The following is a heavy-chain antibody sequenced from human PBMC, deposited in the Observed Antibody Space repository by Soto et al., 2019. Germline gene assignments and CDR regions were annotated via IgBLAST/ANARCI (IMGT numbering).Heavy chain of an antibody. CDR3: ARDRTHYYESSGYYQYFDH. J-gene: IGHJ4*02. CDR2: MSRDGGST. V-gene: IGHV3-64*01. CDR1: GFTFSSYT. Sequence: GGALRLSCAASGFTFSSYTMNWVRQAPGKGLDFVSTMSRDGGSTYYANSVKGRFTVSRDNAKHSLYLQMNSLRAEDTAVYYCARDRTHYYESSGYYQYFDHWGQGTLVTVSS. D-gene: IGHD3-22*01.